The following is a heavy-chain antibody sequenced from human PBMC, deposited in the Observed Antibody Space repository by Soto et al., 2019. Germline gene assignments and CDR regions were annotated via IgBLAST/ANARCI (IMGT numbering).Heavy chain of an antibody. CDR2: ISGSGGST. CDR3: AKCAGYSYGYGNDY. CDR1: GFTFSSYA. D-gene: IGHD5-18*01. J-gene: IGHJ4*02. V-gene: IGHV3-23*01. Sequence: EVQLLESGGGLVQPGGSLRLSCAASGFTFSSYAMSWVRQAPGKGLEWVSAISGSGGSTYYADSVKGRFTIARDNSKNTLDLQMNSLRAEDTAVYYCAKCAGYSYGYGNDYWGQGTLVTVSS.